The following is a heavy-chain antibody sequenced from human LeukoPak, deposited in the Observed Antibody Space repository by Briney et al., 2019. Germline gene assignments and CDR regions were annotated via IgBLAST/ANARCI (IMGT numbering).Heavy chain of an antibody. V-gene: IGHV4-59*01. D-gene: IGHD2-8*01. J-gene: IGHJ4*02. CDR3: ASVRCTVSMLYPFDH. CDR2: IYYSGST. Sequence: SETLSLTCTVSTCSIKSFYWSRIRQPPGKGLEWIGYIYYSGSTNYNPSLKSRVSISVDTSKNQFSLKLSSVNAAAMAVYYSASVRCTVSMLYPFDHWGQGTLVTVSS. CDR1: TCSIKSFY.